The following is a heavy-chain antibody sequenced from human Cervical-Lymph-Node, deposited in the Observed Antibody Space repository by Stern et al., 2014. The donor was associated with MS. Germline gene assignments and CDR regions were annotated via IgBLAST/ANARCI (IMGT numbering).Heavy chain of an antibody. CDR1: GYTFTSYG. Sequence: QMQLVQSGAEVKKPGASVKVSCKASGYTFTSYGISWVRQAPGQGLEWMGWISAYNGNTNYAQKLQGRVTMTTDTSTSTAYMELRSLRSDDTAVYYCARDRRIGLRLGELKYWGQGTLVTVSS. V-gene: IGHV1-18*01. D-gene: IGHD3-16*01. CDR3: ARDRRIGLRLGELKY. J-gene: IGHJ4*02. CDR2: ISAYNGNT.